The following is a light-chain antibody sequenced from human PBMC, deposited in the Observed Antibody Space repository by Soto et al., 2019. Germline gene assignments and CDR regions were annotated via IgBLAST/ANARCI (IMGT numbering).Light chain of an antibody. J-gene: IGLJ1*01. CDR1: SSDVGSYNL. Sequence: QSALAQPASVSGSPGQSITISCTGTSSDVGSYNLVSWYQQHPGKGPNLMVYEGSKRPSGVYNRFSGSKSGNTASLTISGLQAEEEADYYCCSYAGSSTVDVFRPGTKVTVL. CDR2: EGS. CDR3: CSYAGSSTVDV. V-gene: IGLV2-23*01.